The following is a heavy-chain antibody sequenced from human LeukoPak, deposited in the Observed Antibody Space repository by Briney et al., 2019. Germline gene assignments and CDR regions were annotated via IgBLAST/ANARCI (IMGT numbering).Heavy chain of an antibody. J-gene: IGHJ6*02. CDR2: FDPEDGET. CDR1: GYTLTELS. CDR3: TRSAGGVHYYYYYGMDV. D-gene: IGHD3-16*01. Sequence: GASVKVSCKVSGYTLTELSMHWVRQAPGKGLEWMGGFDPEDGETIYAQKFQGRVTMTEDTSTDTAYMELSSLKTEDTAVYYCTRSAGGVHYYYYYGMDVWGQGTTVTVSS. V-gene: IGHV1-24*01.